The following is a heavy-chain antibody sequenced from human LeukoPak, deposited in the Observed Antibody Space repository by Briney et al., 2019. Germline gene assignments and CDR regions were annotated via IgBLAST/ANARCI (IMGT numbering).Heavy chain of an antibody. CDR2: IYYSGST. D-gene: IGHD1-14*01. CDR3: ARCRDRYDNGKYYFDY. Sequence: PSETLSLTCTVSGGSISSSSYYWGWIRQPPGKGLEWIGSIYYSGSTYYNPSLKSRVTISVDTSKNQFSLKLSSVTAADTAVYYCARCRDRYDNGKYYFDYWGQGTLVTVSS. V-gene: IGHV4-39*01. CDR1: GGSISSSSYY. J-gene: IGHJ4*02.